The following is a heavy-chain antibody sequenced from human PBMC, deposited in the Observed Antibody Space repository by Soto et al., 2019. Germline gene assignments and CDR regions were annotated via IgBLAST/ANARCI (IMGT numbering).Heavy chain of an antibody. Sequence: ASVKVSCKASGYTFTSYYMHWVRQAPGQGLEWMGIINPSGGSTSYAQKFQGRVTMTRDTSTSTVYMELSSLRSEDTAVYYCARGSGKEYCSSTSCPAGLNSFDPWGQGTLVTVSS. J-gene: IGHJ5*02. CDR2: INPSGGST. D-gene: IGHD2-2*01. CDR1: GYTFTSYY. CDR3: ARGSGKEYCSSTSCPAGLNSFDP. V-gene: IGHV1-46*01.